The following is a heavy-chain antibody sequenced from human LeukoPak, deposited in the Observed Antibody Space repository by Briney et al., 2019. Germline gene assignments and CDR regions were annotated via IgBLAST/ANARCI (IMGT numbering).Heavy chain of an antibody. Sequence: SETLSLTCTVSGGSISRYYWGWIRQPPGKGLEWIGSIYYSGSTYYNPSLKSRVTISVDTSKNQFSLKLSSVTAADTAIYYCARRSIEMATPFDYWGQGTLVTVSS. J-gene: IGHJ4*02. V-gene: IGHV4-39*01. CDR2: IYYSGST. D-gene: IGHD5-24*01. CDR3: ARRSIEMATPFDY. CDR1: GGSISRYY.